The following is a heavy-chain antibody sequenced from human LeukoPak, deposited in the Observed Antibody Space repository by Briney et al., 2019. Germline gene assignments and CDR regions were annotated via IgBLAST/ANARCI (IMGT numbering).Heavy chain of an antibody. D-gene: IGHD5-12*01. V-gene: IGHV1-69*05. J-gene: IGHJ6*03. CDR3: SVAPTVATTEIYYYYYMDV. Sequence: ASVKVSCKASGGTFSSYAISWVRQAPGQGLEWMGGIIPIFGTANYAQKFQGRVTITTDESTSTAYMELSSLRSEDTAVYYCSVAPTVATTEIYYYYYMDVWGKGTTVTVSS. CDR2: IIPIFGTA. CDR1: GGTFSSYA.